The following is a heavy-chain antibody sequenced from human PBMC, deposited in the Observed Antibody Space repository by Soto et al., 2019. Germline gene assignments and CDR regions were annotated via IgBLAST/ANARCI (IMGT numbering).Heavy chain of an antibody. V-gene: IGHV4-39*01. CDR3: ASAWMIASSDFDI. J-gene: IGHJ3*02. CDR1: GGSISSSSYY. D-gene: IGHD2-21*01. Sequence: QLQLQESGPGLVKPSETLSLTCTVSGGSISSSSYYWGWIRQPPGKGLEWIGGIYYRGSTYYNPSLKRRVNMSVDTSKNQFALKMSSVTAADTAVYYCASAWMIASSDFDIWGQGTMVTVSS. CDR2: IYYRGST.